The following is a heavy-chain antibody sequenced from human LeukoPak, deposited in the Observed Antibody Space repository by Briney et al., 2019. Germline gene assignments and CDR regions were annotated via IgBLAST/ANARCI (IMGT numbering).Heavy chain of an antibody. D-gene: IGHD5-12*01. J-gene: IGHJ4*02. CDR1: GFTLSTYG. CDR2: ICGSVDST. CDR3: AKEGYSGSPFVEN. V-gene: IGHV3-23*01. Sequence: GGSLRLSCAASGFTLSTYGMSWVRQAPGEGLEWVSVICGSVDSTSYADPSKVRFTISRDNSKTTMYLQMYSLRAEDTAAYYCAKEGYSGSPFVENWGQGTLVTVSS.